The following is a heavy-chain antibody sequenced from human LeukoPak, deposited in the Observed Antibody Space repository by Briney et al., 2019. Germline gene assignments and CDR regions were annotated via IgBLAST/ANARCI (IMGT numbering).Heavy chain of an antibody. J-gene: IGHJ4*02. CDR2: ISAYNGNT. CDR1: GYTFTSYG. V-gene: IGHV1-18*01. Sequence: ASVKVSCKASGYTFTSYGISWVRQAPGQGLEWMGWISAYNGNTNYAQKLQGRVTMTTDTSTSTAYMELRSLRSDDTAVYYCARDSVVPAAPPVSDYWGQGTLVTVSS. D-gene: IGHD2-2*01. CDR3: ARDSVVPAAPPVSDY.